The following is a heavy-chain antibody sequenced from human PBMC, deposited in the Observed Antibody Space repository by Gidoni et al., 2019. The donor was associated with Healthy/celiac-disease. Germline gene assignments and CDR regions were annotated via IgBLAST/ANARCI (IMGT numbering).Heavy chain of an antibody. CDR1: GFTFSNAW. D-gene: IGHD3-3*01. CDR2: IKSKTDGGTT. CDR3: TTDLRWDFWSGSHYYYYMDV. J-gene: IGHJ6*03. Sequence: EVQLVESGGGLVKPGGSLRLSCAASGFTFSNAWMNWVRQAPGKGLEWVGRIKSKTDGGTTDYAAPVKGRFTISRDDSKNTLYLQMNSLKTEDTAVYYCTTDLRWDFWSGSHYYYYMDVWDKGTTVTVSS. V-gene: IGHV3-15*07.